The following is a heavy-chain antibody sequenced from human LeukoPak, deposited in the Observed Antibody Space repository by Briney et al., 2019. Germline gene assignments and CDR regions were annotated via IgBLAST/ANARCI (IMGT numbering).Heavy chain of an antibody. V-gene: IGHV3-21*01. CDR3: ARALTLVRGTTDY. J-gene: IGHJ4*02. CDR1: GFLFSGYP. D-gene: IGHD3-10*01. Sequence: NTGGSLRLSCTASGFLFSGYPMIWVRQAPGKGLEWVASITNTGTYVHYGAAVKGRFTVSRDNGKDSMYLQLSSLRVEDTAMYYCARALTLVRGTTDYWGQGTLVAVSS. CDR2: ITNTGTYV.